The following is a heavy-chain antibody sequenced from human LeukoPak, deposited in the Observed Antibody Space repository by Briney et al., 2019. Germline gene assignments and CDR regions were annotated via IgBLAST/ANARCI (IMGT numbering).Heavy chain of an antibody. CDR1: GGTFSSYA. V-gene: IGHV1-69*04. J-gene: IGHJ6*02. CDR2: IIPILGIA. D-gene: IGHD4-11*01. Sequence: EASVKVSCKASGGTFSSYAISWVRQAPGQGLEWMGRIIPILGIANYAQKFQGRVTITADKSTSTAYMELSSLRSEDTAVYYCARSGVTTYYYYGMDVWGQGTTVTVSS. CDR3: ARSGVTTYYYYGMDV.